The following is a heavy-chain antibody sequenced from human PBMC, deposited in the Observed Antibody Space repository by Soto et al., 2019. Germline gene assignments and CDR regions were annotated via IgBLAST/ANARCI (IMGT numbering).Heavy chain of an antibody. CDR3: AREGITMIVVAPTWFDA. J-gene: IGHJ5*02. CDR2: IIPILGIA. D-gene: IGHD3-22*01. CDR1: GGTFSSYT. Sequence: SVKVSCKASGGTFSSYTISWVRQAPGQGLEWMGRIIPILGIANYAQKFQGRVTITADKSTSTAYMELSSLRSEDTAVYYCAREGITMIVVAPTWFDAWGQGTLVTVSS. V-gene: IGHV1-69*04.